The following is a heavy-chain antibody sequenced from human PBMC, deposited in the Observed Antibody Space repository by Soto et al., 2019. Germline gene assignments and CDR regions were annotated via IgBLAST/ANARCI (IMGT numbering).Heavy chain of an antibody. CDR2: INHGGST. J-gene: IGHJ5*02. CDR1: GGSLSGYF. D-gene: IGHD5-12*01. Sequence: SETLSLTCAVSGGSLSGYFWSWIRQPPGKGLEWIGEINHGGSTTYNPSLQSRVTISVDTSRNQFSMMLSSVTAADTAVYYCAKTGWLPNRWFDPWCQGTLVTLSS. V-gene: IGHV4-34*01. CDR3: AKTGWLPNRWFDP.